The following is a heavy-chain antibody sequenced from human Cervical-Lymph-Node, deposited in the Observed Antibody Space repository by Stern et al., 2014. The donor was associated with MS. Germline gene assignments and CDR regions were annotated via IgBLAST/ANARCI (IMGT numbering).Heavy chain of an antibody. Sequence: QVQLQQWGAGLLRPSETLSLTCVVQGASFSDNYWSWIRQTPGKGLEWIGEINSSGGTHYNPSLMSRATLSVDPSRNQFSLKLSSLTAADTAMYYCARERKVERSSRLLVSFDVWGQGTLVTVSS. CDR2: INSSGGT. D-gene: IGHD1-1*01. CDR3: ARERKVERSSRLLVSFDV. CDR1: GASFSDNY. V-gene: IGHV4-34*01. J-gene: IGHJ3*01.